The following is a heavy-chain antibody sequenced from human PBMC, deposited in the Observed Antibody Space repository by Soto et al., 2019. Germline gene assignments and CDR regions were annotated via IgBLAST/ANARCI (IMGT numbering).Heavy chain of an antibody. V-gene: IGHV3-11*06. J-gene: IGHJ4*02. Sequence: PWGSLRLSCSASVFTFNEYYMSWIRQAPGKGLEWISYSSNSGTFARYADSVKGRFSISRDNAKNSLYLQINSLRGDDTAIYYCARSGDNYNLLDYWGQGTPVTVSS. CDR2: SSNSGTFA. CDR1: VFTFNEYY. D-gene: IGHD1-1*01. CDR3: ARSGDNYNLLDY.